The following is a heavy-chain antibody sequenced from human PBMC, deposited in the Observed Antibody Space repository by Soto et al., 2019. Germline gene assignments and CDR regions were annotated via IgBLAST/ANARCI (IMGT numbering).Heavy chain of an antibody. CDR1: GFTFTSSA. Sequence: SVKVSCKASGFTFTSSAVQWVRQARGQRLEWIGWIVVGSGNTNYAQKFQERVTITRDMSTSTAYMELSSLRSEDTAVYYCVAENVLRFLEWLPSSGMDVWGQGTTVTVSS. D-gene: IGHD3-3*01. CDR2: IVVGSGNT. V-gene: IGHV1-58*01. J-gene: IGHJ6*02. CDR3: VAENVLRFLEWLPSSGMDV.